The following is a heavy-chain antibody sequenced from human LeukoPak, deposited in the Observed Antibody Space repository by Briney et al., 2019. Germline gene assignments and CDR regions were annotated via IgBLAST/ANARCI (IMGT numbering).Heavy chain of an antibody. D-gene: IGHD6-19*01. CDR3: ARDRGGSGPTTTDY. J-gene: IGHJ4*02. CDR2: ISSDGSST. V-gene: IGHV3-74*01. CDR1: GFTFSTYW. Sequence: GGSLRLSCAATGFTFSTYWMHWVRQAPGEGLVWVSRISSDGSSTIYADSVMGRFTISRDNAKNTLYLQMNSLRAEDTAVYYCARDRGGSGPTTTDYWGQGTLVTVSS.